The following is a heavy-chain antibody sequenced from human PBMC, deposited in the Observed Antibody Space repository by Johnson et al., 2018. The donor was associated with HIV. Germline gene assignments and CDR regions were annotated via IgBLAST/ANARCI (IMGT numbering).Heavy chain of an antibody. J-gene: IGHJ3*02. Sequence: VQLVESGGGVVQPGRSLILSCAASGFTFSSYWMSWVRQAPGKGLEWVANIKQDGSEKYYVDSVKGRFTISRDNAKNSLYLQMNSLRAEDTAVYYCARVGATAAFDIWGQGTMVTVSS. V-gene: IGHV3-7*05. CDR2: IKQDGSEK. CDR3: ARVGATAAFDI. D-gene: IGHD1-26*01. CDR1: GFTFSSYW.